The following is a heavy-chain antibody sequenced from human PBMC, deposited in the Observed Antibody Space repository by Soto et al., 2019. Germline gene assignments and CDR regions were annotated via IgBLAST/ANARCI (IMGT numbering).Heavy chain of an antibody. CDR2: IAPSDSYT. Sequence: GESLTISCKGSGYIFTTYWISWVRQMPGKGLEWMGRIAPSDSYTNYSPSFQGRITISVDKSVSTAYLHWNSLKASDTAMYYCATTGGLQLVLSFWGQGTLVTGSS. CDR3: ATTGGLQLVLSF. D-gene: IGHD6-6*01. CDR1: GYIFTTYW. J-gene: IGHJ4*02. V-gene: IGHV5-10-1*01.